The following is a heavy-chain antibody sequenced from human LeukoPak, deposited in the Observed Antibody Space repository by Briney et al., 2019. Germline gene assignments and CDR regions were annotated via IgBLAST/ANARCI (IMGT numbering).Heavy chain of an antibody. CDR3: ASPKGYDSSGYYVY. V-gene: IGHV1-69*06. Sequence: ASVKVSCKASGGTFSSYAISWVRQAPGQGLEWMGGIIPIFGTANYAQNFQGRVTISADKSTSTAYMELSSLRSEDTAVYYCASPKGYDSSGYYVYWGQGTLVTVS. D-gene: IGHD3-22*01. J-gene: IGHJ4*02. CDR1: GGTFSSYA. CDR2: IIPIFGTA.